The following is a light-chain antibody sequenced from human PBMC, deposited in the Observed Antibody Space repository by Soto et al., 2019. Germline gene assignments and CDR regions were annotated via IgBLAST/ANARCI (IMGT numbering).Light chain of an antibody. V-gene: IGKV3-11*01. Sequence: EIVLTQSPATLSLSPGERATLSCRASQSVSSFLAWYQQKPGQAPRLLIYDASNRATGIPARFSGSGSGTDFTLTISSLKPEDFAVYFCQQRSYWPLTFGGGTKVEIK. CDR3: QQRSYWPLT. J-gene: IGKJ4*01. CDR1: QSVSSF. CDR2: DAS.